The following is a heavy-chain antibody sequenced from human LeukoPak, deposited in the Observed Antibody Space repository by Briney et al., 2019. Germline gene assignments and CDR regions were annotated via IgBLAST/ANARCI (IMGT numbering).Heavy chain of an antibody. CDR2: IYPNRGGT. V-gene: IGHV1-2*02. CDR3: ARVYDGSGSLDY. Sequence: ASVKVSCKDSGYTFTDDYMQCVRQAPGQGLEWMGWIYPNRGGTNYAQKLQGRVTMTRDTSINTAYMELSRLRSDDTAVYYCARVYDGSGSLDYWGQGTLVTVSS. CDR1: GYTFTDDY. D-gene: IGHD3-22*01. J-gene: IGHJ4*02.